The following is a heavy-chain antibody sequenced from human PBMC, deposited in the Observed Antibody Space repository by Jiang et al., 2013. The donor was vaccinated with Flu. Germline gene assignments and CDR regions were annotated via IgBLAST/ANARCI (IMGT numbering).Heavy chain of an antibody. CDR3: ARGLGVVDH. CDR1: GDIVSSNNAA. V-gene: IGHV6-1*01. CDR2: TFYRSQWYN. J-gene: IGHJ4*01. D-gene: IGHD3-10*01. Sequence: SQTLSLTCAISGDIVSSNNAAWNWIRQSPSRGLEWLGRTFYRSQWYNDYAPSVKSRIMIHSDISKNQFSLQLNSVTPEDTAVYFCARGLGVVDHWGPGLLVTVSS.